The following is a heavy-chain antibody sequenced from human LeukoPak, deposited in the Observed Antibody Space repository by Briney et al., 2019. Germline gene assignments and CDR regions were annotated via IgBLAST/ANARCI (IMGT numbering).Heavy chain of an antibody. J-gene: IGHJ4*02. CDR3: ARESGKFDY. Sequence: QPGGSLRLSCAASGFTFSNYAMHWVRQAPGKGLEWVAVISYDGSKKYYADSVKGRFTISRDNSRNTLYLQMNSLRAEDTAMYYCARESGKFDYWGQGTLVAVSS. CDR2: ISYDGSKK. CDR1: GFTFSNYA. V-gene: IGHV3-30-3*01.